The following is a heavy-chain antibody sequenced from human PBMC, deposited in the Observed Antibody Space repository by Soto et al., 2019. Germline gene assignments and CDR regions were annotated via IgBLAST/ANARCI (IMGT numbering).Heavy chain of an antibody. D-gene: IGHD6-13*01. Sequence: GGSLRLSCAASGFTFSSYSMNWVRQAPGKGLEWVSYISSSSTIYYADSVKGRFTISRDNAKNSLYLQMNSLRDEDTAVYYCAREMSSSWYRPPDDYWGQGTLVTVSS. CDR1: GFTFSSYS. CDR2: ISSSSTI. V-gene: IGHV3-48*02. CDR3: AREMSSSWYRPPDDY. J-gene: IGHJ4*02.